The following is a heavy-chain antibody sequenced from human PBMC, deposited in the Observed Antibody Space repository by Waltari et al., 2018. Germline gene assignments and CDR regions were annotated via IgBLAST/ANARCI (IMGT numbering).Heavy chain of an antibody. V-gene: IGHV1-2*04. CDR1: GSPFTDYN. Sequence: QVQLLQSGAEVTKPGASVKVSCKPSGSPFTDYNIPWVRQSPGQGLEWMGWINPKSGGTYYAQTFQGWVTMTRDTPTSTVYMELSSLKSDDTAVYYCARRSCTGECYAPYVYWGQGSLVTVSS. J-gene: IGHJ4*02. CDR2: INPKSGGT. D-gene: IGHD2-8*02. CDR3: ARRSCTGECYAPYVY.